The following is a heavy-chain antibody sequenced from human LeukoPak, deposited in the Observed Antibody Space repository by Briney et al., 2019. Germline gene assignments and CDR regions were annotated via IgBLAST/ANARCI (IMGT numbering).Heavy chain of an antibody. CDR3: ARRRDSGSLQHFDY. CDR1: GFTFSSYG. V-gene: IGHV3-48*04. J-gene: IGHJ4*02. CDR2: ISSSGTTI. D-gene: IGHD1-26*01. Sequence: GGTLRLSCAASGFTFSSYGMSWVRQAPGKGLGWVSYISSSGTTIYYADSVKGRFTISRDNAKNSLYLQMNSLRAEDTAVYYCARRRDSGSLQHFDYWGQGTLVTVSS.